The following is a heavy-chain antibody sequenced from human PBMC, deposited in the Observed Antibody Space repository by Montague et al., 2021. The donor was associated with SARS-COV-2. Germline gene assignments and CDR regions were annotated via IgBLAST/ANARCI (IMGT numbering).Heavy chain of an antibody. D-gene: IGHD1-14*01. CDR1: GVSVKNYY. CDR3: ARHHISTMYGYSWFDP. J-gene: IGHJ5*02. CDR2: VHYSGKI. Sequence: SETLSLTCTVSGVSVKNYYWSWIRQPPGKGLEWIGYVHYSGKIKSNPSLQNPISISLDASKNQFYLSLTSVTSADAAVYYCARHHISTMYGYSWFDPWGRGTLVTVSS. V-gene: IGHV4-59*02.